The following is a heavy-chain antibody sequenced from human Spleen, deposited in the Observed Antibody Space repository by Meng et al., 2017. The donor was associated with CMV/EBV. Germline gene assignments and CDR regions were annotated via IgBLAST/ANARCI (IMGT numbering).Heavy chain of an antibody. CDR1: GYTFNGYY. CDR2: INPDSGDT. J-gene: IGHJ6*02. V-gene: IGHV1-2*02. D-gene: IGHD3-9*01. Sequence: ASVKVSCKTSGYTFNGYYVHWVRQATGQGLEWMGWINPDSGDTNYAQKFQGRVTMTRDTSITTAYMELKSLRSDDTAVYYCTRTYDILKDAMDVWGQGTTVTVSS. CDR3: TRTYDILKDAMDV.